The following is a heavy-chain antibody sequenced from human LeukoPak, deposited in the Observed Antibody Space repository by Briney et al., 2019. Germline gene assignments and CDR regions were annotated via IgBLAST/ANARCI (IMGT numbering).Heavy chain of an antibody. J-gene: IGHJ6*03. CDR2: IYSGGST. CDR3: ARAPEEVVVVAATLRYYYYYMDV. Sequence: PGGSLRLSCAASGFIFSSYAMSWVRQAPGKGLEWVSVIYSGGSTYYADSVKGRFTISRDNSKNTLYLQMNSLRAEDTAVYYCARAPEEVVVVAATLRYYYYYMDVWGKGTTVTVSS. V-gene: IGHV3-53*01. CDR1: GFIFSSYA. D-gene: IGHD2-15*01.